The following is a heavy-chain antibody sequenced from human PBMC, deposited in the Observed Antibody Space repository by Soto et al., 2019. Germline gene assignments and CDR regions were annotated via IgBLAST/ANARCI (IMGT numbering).Heavy chain of an antibody. V-gene: IGHV4-30-4*01. CDR3: ASALVVPAAIGHWFDP. CDR1: GGSISSGDYY. D-gene: IGHD2-2*01. J-gene: IGHJ5*02. CDR2: IYYSGST. Sequence: QVQLQESGPGLVKPSQTLSLTCTVSGGSISSGDYYWSWIRQPPGKGLEWMGYIYYSGSTYYNPSLKSRVTISVDTSKNQVSLKLSSVTAADTAVYYCASALVVPAAIGHWFDPWGQGTLVTVSS.